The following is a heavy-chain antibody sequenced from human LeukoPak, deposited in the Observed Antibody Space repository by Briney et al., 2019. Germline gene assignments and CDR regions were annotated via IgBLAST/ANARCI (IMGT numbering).Heavy chain of an antibody. CDR3: GRFGYVAGVDL. CDR1: GFSLSTYW. J-gene: IGHJ4*02. CDR2: ISPSGTET. D-gene: IGHD6-19*01. V-gene: IGHV3-7*01. Sequence: GGSLRLSCAASGFSLSTYWVTWVRQAPGTGPEWVANISPSGTETYYVEPVKGRFTISRDNAKNLVYLQMNSLRAEDSAVYHCGRFGYVAGVDLWGQGTLVTVSS.